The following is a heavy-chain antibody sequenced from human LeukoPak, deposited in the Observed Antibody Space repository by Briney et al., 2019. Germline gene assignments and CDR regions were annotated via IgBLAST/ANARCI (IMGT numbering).Heavy chain of an antibody. Sequence: PGGSLRLSCAASGFTFSIYAMSWVRQAPGKGLEWVSAISGSGGSTYYADSVKGRFTISRDNSKNTLYLQMNGLRAEDTAVYYCAKCIVGATAPFDYWGQGTLVTVSS. D-gene: IGHD1-26*01. CDR2: ISGSGGST. V-gene: IGHV3-23*01. J-gene: IGHJ4*02. CDR3: AKCIVGATAPFDY. CDR1: GFTFSIYA.